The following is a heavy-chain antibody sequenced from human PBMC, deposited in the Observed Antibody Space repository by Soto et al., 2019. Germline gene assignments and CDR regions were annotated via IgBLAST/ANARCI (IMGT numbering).Heavy chain of an antibody. Sequence: EVQLVESGGGLVQPGGSLRLSCEASGLTFSNYWMHWVRQAPGKGLVWVSRIHRDGTSTSYADSVKGRFTISRDNAKNTLYLQMHSLRAEDTAVYYCASDGASCSGDCYSLWYFDLWGRGTLVTVSS. V-gene: IGHV3-74*01. CDR2: IHRDGTST. CDR1: GLTFSNYW. CDR3: ASDGASCSGDCYSLWYFDL. D-gene: IGHD2-21*02. J-gene: IGHJ2*01.